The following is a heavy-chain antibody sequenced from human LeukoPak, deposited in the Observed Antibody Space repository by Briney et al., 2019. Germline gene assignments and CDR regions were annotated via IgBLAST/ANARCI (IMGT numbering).Heavy chain of an antibody. V-gene: IGHV3-48*04. CDR3: ARDQRSGSGTYRYDF. CDR2: IRSTSSTI. Sequence: GGSLRLSCAASGFTFSSYSMNWVRQAPGKGLEWVSYIRSTSSTIYYADSVKGRFTISRDNAKNSLYHQMNSLRVEDTAVYYCARDQRSGSGTYRYDFWGRGTLVTVSS. CDR1: GFTFSSYS. J-gene: IGHJ4*02. D-gene: IGHD3-10*01.